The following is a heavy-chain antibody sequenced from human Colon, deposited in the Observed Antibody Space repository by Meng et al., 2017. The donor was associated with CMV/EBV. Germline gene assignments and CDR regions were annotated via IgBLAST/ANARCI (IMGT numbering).Heavy chain of an antibody. V-gene: IGHV1-8*01. J-gene: IGHJ4*02. CDR1: GYTLPNYV. Sequence: SCRASGYTLPNYVINWVRLAAGQGLEWMGWMNPDSGLKVYAQRFQGRVIMTSNSVTGTVYMEVSSLTSEDTGVYYCARGPRSGWADFWGQGTLVTVSS. CDR2: MNPDSGLK. CDR3: ARGPRSGWADF. D-gene: IGHD6-19*01.